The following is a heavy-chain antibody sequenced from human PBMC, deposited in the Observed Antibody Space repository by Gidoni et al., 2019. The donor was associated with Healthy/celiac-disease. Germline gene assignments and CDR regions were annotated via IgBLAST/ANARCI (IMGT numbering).Heavy chain of an antibody. Sequence: QVQLVQSGAEVKKPGSSVKVSCKASGGTFSSYAISWVRQAPGQGLEWMGGIITIFGTANYAQKFQGRVTITADESTSTAYMELSSLRSEDTAVYYCARDLYNWKREYYYGMDVWGQGTTVTVSS. V-gene: IGHV1-69*12. D-gene: IGHD1-20*01. CDR2: IITIFGTA. CDR3: ARDLYNWKREYYYGMDV. J-gene: IGHJ6*02. CDR1: GGTFSSYA.